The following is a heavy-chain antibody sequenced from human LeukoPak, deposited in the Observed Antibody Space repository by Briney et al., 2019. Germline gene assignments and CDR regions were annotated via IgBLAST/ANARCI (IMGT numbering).Heavy chain of an antibody. Sequence: GGSLRPSCAASGFTFSSYGMHWVRQAPGKGLEWVAVISYDGSNQYHADSVKGRFTPSRDNAKNTLYLQMNSLRAEDTAVYYCAKQGPYDSSAYVFDYWGQGTLVTVSS. D-gene: IGHD3-22*01. CDR3: AKQGPYDSSAYVFDY. CDR2: ISYDGSNQ. CDR1: GFTFSSYG. V-gene: IGHV3-30*18. J-gene: IGHJ4*02.